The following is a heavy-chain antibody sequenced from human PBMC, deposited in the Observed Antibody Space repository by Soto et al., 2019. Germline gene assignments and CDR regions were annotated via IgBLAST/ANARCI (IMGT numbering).Heavy chain of an antibody. CDR1: GFSFSSYW. J-gene: IGHJ2*01. D-gene: IGHD1-26*01. CDR3: ARVGQGAWYFDL. V-gene: IGHV3-74*01. Sequence: EVQLVESGGGLVQPGGSLRLSCAASGFSFSSYWMHWVSQAPGKGLVWVSRIKTDGSIITYSDSVKGRFTISRDNAKNTLYLQMHTLRAEDTAVYYCARVGQGAWYFDLWGRGTLVTVSS. CDR2: IKTDGSII.